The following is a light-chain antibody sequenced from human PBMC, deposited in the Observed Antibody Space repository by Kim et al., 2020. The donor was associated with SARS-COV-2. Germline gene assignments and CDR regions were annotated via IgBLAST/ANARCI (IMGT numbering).Light chain of an antibody. Sequence: ALGQTVRITCQGDSLRSYYASWYQQKPGQAPVLVIYGKNNRPSGIPDRFSGSSSGNTASLTITGAQAADEADYYCSSRDSSGNHVVFCGGTQLTVL. CDR2: GKN. J-gene: IGLJ2*01. CDR3: SSRDSSGNHVV. V-gene: IGLV3-19*01. CDR1: SLRSYY.